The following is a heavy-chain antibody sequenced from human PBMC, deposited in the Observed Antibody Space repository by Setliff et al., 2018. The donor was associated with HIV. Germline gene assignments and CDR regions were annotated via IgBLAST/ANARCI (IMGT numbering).Heavy chain of an antibody. D-gene: IGHD4-17*01. CDR1: GYSISSGYY. CDR3: ARGGPTVAFGLDV. CDR2: IYHHGTT. J-gene: IGHJ6*02. V-gene: IGHV4-38-2*01. Sequence: SETLSLTCAVSGYSISSGYYWGWIRQPPGKGLEWIGNIYHHGTTYYYPSLKGRVTMSLGTSNNQFSLNLNSVTAADTAVYYCARGGPTVAFGLDVWGQGTTVTVSS.